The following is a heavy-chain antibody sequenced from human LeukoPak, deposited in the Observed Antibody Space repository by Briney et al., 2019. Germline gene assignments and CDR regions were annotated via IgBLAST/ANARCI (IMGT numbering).Heavy chain of an antibody. Sequence: PGGSLRLSCAASGFTFSSYWMHWVRQAPGKGLVWVSRITSDGSSTSYADSVKGRFTISRDNAKNTLYLQMNSLRAEDTAVYYCARDLRGDLYYYDSSGYQPLDYWGQGTLVTVSS. J-gene: IGHJ4*02. CDR1: GFTFSSYW. CDR3: ARDLRGDLYYYDSSGYQPLDY. CDR2: ITSDGSST. V-gene: IGHV3-74*01. D-gene: IGHD3-22*01.